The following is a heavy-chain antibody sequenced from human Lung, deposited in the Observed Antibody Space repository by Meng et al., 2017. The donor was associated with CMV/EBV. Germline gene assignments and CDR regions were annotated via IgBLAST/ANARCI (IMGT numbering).Heavy chain of an antibody. Sequence: GSLRLXCTVSGYSISSGYYWDWVRQPPGKELEWIGSIYHSGDTYYNPSLKNRITIAADTSKNQFSQKVTSMTAADTAVYYCALPYCGGHCFYGYLDVWGRGTLVTVSS. CDR3: ALPYCGGHCFYGYLDV. J-gene: IGHJ2*01. CDR1: GYSISSGYY. D-gene: IGHD2-21*01. CDR2: IYHSGDT. V-gene: IGHV4-38-2*02.